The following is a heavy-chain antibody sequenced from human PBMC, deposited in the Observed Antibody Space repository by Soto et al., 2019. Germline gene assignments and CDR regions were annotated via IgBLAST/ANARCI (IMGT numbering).Heavy chain of an antibody. J-gene: IGHJ5*02. CDR3: AGVVPAAIWFDP. D-gene: IGHD2-2*01. CDR1: GGSISSYY. CDR2: IYYSGST. Sequence: SETLSLTCTVSGGSISSYYWSWIRQPPGKGLEWIGYIYYSGSTNYNPSLKSRVTISVDTSKNQFSLKLSSVTAADTAVYYCAGVVPAAIWFDPWGQGTLVTVSS. V-gene: IGHV4-59*08.